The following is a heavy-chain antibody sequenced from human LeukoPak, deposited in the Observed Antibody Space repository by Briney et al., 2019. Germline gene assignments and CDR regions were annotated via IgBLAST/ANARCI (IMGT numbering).Heavy chain of an antibody. D-gene: IGHD4/OR15-4a*01. V-gene: IGHV4-34*01. CDR1: NGSLSEYY. J-gene: IGHJ4*02. Sequence: SETLSLTCAVYNGSLSEYYWSWIRQPPGKGLEWIGEINHSGSTTYNPSLQSRVTMSVDTSKNQFSLEVSPVTAADTAVYYCAGWNAHYHFFDYWVPGIPLTVSS. CDR2: INHSGST. CDR3: AGWNAHYHFFDY.